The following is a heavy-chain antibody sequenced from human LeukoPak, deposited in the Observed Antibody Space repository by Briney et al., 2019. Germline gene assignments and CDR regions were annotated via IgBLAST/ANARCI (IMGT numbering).Heavy chain of an antibody. CDR1: GFTFSDYY. Sequence: PGGSLRLSCAASGFTFSDYYMSWIRQAPGKGLEWVSYISSSGSTIYYADSVKGRFTISRDNAKNSLYLQMNSLRAEDTAVYYCARGRDIVVVPAAPAVDYWGQGTLVTVSS. CDR2: ISSSGSTI. J-gene: IGHJ4*02. V-gene: IGHV3-11*04. D-gene: IGHD2-2*01. CDR3: ARGRDIVVVPAAPAVDY.